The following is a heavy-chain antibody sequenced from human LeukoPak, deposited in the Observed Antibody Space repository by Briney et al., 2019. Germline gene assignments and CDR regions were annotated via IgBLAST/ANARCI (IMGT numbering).Heavy chain of an antibody. Sequence: GGSLRLSCAASGFTFSLYWMNWFRQAPGKGLEWVALIKEDGSEELYEGSVEGRFTISRDSGKNSLYLQMNSLRAEDTAVYYCAGGAGWLSDYWGQGTLVTVSS. D-gene: IGHD2-15*01. CDR2: IKEDGSEE. V-gene: IGHV3-7*03. CDR1: GFTFSLYW. CDR3: AGGAGWLSDY. J-gene: IGHJ4*02.